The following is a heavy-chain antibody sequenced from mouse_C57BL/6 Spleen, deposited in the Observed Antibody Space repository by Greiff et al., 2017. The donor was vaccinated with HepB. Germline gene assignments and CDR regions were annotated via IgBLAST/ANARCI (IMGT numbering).Heavy chain of an antibody. CDR1: GYTFTEYT. V-gene: IGHV1-62-2*01. D-gene: IGHD2-5*01. CDR3: ARHEGTYSNYVPGFAY. J-gene: IGHJ3*01. Sequence: VKLQESGAELVKPGASVKLSCKASGYTFTEYTIHWVKQRSGQGLEWIGWFYPGSGSIKYNEKFKDKATLTADKSSSTVYMELSRLTSEDSAVYFCARHEGTYSNYVPGFAYWGQGTLVTVSA. CDR2: FYPGSGSI.